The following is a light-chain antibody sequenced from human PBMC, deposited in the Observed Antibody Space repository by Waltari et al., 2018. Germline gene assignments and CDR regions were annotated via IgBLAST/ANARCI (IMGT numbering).Light chain of an antibody. Sequence: IVMTQSPATLSVSPGERATLSFRASQSVSSNLAWYQQKPGQAPRLLIYGASTRATGIPARFSGSGSGTEFTLTISSLQSEDFAVYYCQQYNNWPRTFGQGTKLEIK. V-gene: IGKV3-15*01. CDR3: QQYNNWPRT. CDR1: QSVSSN. J-gene: IGKJ2*01. CDR2: GAS.